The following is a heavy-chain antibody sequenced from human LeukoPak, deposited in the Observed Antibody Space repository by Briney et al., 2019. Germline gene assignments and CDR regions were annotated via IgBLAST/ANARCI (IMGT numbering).Heavy chain of an antibody. D-gene: IGHD3-22*01. CDR3: ARDPTYYYDSSGYYHSYWYFDL. Sequence: SETLSLTCTVSGGSISSYYWSWIRQPPGKGLEWIGYIYYSGSTNHNPSLKSRVTISVDTSKNQFSLKLSSVTAADTAVYYCARDPTYYYDSSGYYHSYWYFDLWGRGTLVTVSS. CDR2: IYYSGST. J-gene: IGHJ2*01. V-gene: IGHV4-59*01. CDR1: GGSISSYY.